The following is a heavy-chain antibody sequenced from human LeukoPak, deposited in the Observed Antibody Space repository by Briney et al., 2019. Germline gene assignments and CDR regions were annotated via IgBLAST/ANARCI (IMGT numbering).Heavy chain of an antibody. CDR2: IYTSGST. CDR1: GVSISTYY. J-gene: IGHJ3*02. Sequence: SSETLSLICTVWGVSISTYYWRWIRQPAGEGLEGIGCIYTSGSTNYNPSLNSRLTMSVDTSKKHFSLKLSPVTAANTAVYYCARVLAYGYNSRKDAFDIWGQGTMVTDSS. V-gene: IGHV4-4*07. CDR3: ARVLAYGYNSRKDAFDI. D-gene: IGHD5-24*01.